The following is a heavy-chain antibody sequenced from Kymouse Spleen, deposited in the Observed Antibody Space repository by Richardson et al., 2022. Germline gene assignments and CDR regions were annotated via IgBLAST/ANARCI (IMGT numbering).Heavy chain of an antibody. V-gene: IGHV3-33*01. CDR3: AREEMVRGVIYYYYGMDV. CDR2: IWYDGSNK. J-gene: IGHJ6*02. D-gene: IGHD3-10*01. Sequence: QVQLVESGGGVVQPGRSLRLSCAASGFTFSSYGMHWVRQAPGKGLEWVAVIWYDGSNKYYADSVKGRFTISRDNSKNTLYLQMNSLRAEDTAVYYCAREEMVRGVIYYYYGMDVWGQGTTVTVSS. CDR1: GFTFSSYG.